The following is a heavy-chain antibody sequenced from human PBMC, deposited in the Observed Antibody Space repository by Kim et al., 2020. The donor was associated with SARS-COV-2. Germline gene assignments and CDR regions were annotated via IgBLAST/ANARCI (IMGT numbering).Heavy chain of an antibody. D-gene: IGHD3-16*01. CDR1: GFTFSSYG. J-gene: IGHJ6*01. CDR3: AKPIQGRYWGTYYYYGM. CDR2: ISYDGSNK. V-gene: IGHV3-30*18. Sequence: GGSLRLSCAASGFTFSSYGMHWVRQAPGKGLEWVAVISYDGSNKYYADSVKGRFTISRDNSKNTLYLQMNSLRAEDTAVYYCAKPIQGRYWGTYYYYGM.